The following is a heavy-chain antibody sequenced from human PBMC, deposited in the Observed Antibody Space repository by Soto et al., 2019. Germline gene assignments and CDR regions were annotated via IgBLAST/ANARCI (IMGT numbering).Heavy chain of an antibody. CDR1: GFTFSSYA. CDR2: ISGSGGST. J-gene: IGHJ4*02. D-gene: IGHD5-18*01. V-gene: IGHV3-23*01. CDR3: AKDIRVDTAMAIYFDY. Sequence: GGSLRLSCAASGFTFSSYAMSWVRQAPGKGLEWVSAISGSGGSTYYADSVKGRFTISRDNAKNTLYLKMNSLRAEDTAVYYCAKDIRVDTAMAIYFDYWGQGTLVTVSS.